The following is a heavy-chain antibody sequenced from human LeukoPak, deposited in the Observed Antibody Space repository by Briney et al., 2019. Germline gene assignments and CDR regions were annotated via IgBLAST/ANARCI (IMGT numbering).Heavy chain of an antibody. CDR1: GGSISSSNY. CDR2: IYSGGST. J-gene: IGHJ5*02. V-gene: IGHV3-66*01. Sequence: GTLSLTCAVSGGSISSSNYMSWVRQAPGKGLEWVSVIYSGGSTYYADSVKGRFTISRDNSKNTLYLQMNSLRAEDTAVYYCARDGGKIHPWGQGTLVTVSS. CDR3: ARDGGKIHP.